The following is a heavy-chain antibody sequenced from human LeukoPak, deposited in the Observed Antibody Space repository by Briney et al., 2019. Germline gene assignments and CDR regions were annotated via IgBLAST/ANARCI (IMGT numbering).Heavy chain of an antibody. V-gene: IGHV3-33*01. J-gene: IGHJ6*02. CDR2: IWYDGSNK. D-gene: IGHD3-3*01. Sequence: GRSLRLSCAASGFTFSSYGMHWVRQAPGKGLEWVAVIWYDGSNKYYADSVKGRFTISRDNSKNTLYLQMNSLRAEDTAVYYCARVRVPCYYGMDVWGQGTLVTVSS. CDR3: ARVRVPCYYGMDV. CDR1: GFTFSSYG.